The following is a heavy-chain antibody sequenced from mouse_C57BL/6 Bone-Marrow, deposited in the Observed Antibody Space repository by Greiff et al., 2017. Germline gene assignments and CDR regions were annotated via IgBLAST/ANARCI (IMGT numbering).Heavy chain of an antibody. D-gene: IGHD1-1*01. V-gene: IGHV1-69*01. CDR1: GYTFTSYW. CDR3: ARDGNVFYYAMDY. Sequence: QVQLQQPGAELVMPGASVKLSCKASGYTFTSYWMHWVKQRPGQGLEWIGEIDPSDSYTNYNQKFKGKSTLTVDKSSSTAYMQLSSLTSEDSAVYYCARDGNVFYYAMDYWGQGTSVTVSS. J-gene: IGHJ4*01. CDR2: IDPSDSYT.